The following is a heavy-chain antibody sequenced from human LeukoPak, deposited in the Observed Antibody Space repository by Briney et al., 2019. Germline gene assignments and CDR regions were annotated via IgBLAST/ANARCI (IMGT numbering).Heavy chain of an antibody. V-gene: IGHV3-48*02. CDR1: GFAFSTYS. J-gene: IGHJ1*01. CDR3: AKDSDYYHSSGYYYAYFQH. Sequence: GGSLRLSCAVSGFAFSTYSMNWVRQAPGKGLEWVSYISSSSTIYYADSVKGRFTISRDNAKNSLYLQMNSLRDEDTAVYYCAKDSDYYHSSGYYYAYFQHWGQGTLVTVSS. CDR2: ISSSSTI. D-gene: IGHD3-22*01.